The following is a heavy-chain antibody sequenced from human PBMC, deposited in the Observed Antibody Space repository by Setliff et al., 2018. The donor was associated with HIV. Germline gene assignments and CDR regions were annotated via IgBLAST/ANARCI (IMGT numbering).Heavy chain of an antibody. CDR2: IYTSGST. V-gene: IGHV4-61*02. D-gene: IGHD3-22*01. CDR3: ARAPFYSGYDSHDSSGYYLDAFDI. Sequence: PSETLSLTCTVSGGSISSGSYYWSWIRQPAGKGLEWIGRIYTSGSTNYNPSLKSRVTISVDTSKKLFSLKVNSVTAADTAVYYCARAPFYSGYDSHDSSGYYLDAFDIWGPGTMVTVSS. J-gene: IGHJ3*02. CDR1: GGSISSGSYY.